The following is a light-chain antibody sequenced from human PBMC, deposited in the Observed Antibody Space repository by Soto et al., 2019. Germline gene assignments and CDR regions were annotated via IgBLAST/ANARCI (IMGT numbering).Light chain of an antibody. Sequence: EIVLTQSPATLSLSPGERATLSCRASQSVSSYLAWYQQQPGQAPRLLIYDASTRATGIPSRFSGRGSGTDFSLTISRLEPEDFAVYYCLQRSNSPPMYTFGQGTKLEIK. CDR2: DAS. J-gene: IGKJ2*01. CDR3: LQRSNSPPMYT. V-gene: IGKV3-11*01. CDR1: QSVSSY.